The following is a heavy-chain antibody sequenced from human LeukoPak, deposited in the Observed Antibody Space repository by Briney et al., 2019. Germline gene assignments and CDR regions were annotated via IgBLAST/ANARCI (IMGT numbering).Heavy chain of an antibody. Sequence: GASVKVSCKASGYTFTSYGISWVRQAPGQGLEWMGWISAYNGNTNYAQKLQGRVTMTTDISTSTAYMELRSLRSDDTAVYYYARDSIAVAETCYFDYWGQGTLVTVSS. CDR2: ISAYNGNT. CDR3: ARDSIAVAETCYFDY. J-gene: IGHJ4*02. CDR1: GYTFTSYG. V-gene: IGHV1-18*01. D-gene: IGHD6-19*01.